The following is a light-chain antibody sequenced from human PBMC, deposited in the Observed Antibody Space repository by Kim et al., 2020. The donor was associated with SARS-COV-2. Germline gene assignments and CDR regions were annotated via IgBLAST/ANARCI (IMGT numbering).Light chain of an antibody. V-gene: IGKV1-16*01. Sequence: VEATAPPTFGASQDISTNLAWFHQRPGKAPRSLFYAASGFQSGAPSRFSGAGAGTDFTLTTSTLQAEDSGTYYGQQYSAYPRTFFQGT. CDR1: QDISTN. CDR2: AAS. CDR3: QQYSAYPRT. J-gene: IGKJ1*01.